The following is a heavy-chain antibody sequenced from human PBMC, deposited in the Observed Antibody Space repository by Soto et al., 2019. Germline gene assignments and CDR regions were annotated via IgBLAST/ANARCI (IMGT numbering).Heavy chain of an antibody. CDR2: IFPDDSDS. CDR1: GYTFTNHW. J-gene: IGHJ4*02. Sequence: GESLKISCKAFGYTFTNHWIGWVRQMPGKGLEWMGIIFPDDSDSKYSPSFQGHVTISADKSISTAYLQWSSLKTSDTAMYYCARRETSSWYVDYWGRGTLVTVSS. D-gene: IGHD6-13*01. V-gene: IGHV5-51*01. CDR3: ARRETSSWYVDY.